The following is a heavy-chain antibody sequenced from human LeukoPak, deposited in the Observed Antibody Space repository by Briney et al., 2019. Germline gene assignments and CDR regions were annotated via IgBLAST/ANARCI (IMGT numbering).Heavy chain of an antibody. V-gene: IGHV3-74*01. J-gene: IGHJ4*02. CDR3: ARRDNYDY. D-gene: IGHD2-15*01. Sequence: GWFLIFCCASAGFIFNGNWMKWVRLAPGKGLVWVSRINSDGSSTSYADSVKGRFTISRDNAKNTLYLQMNSLRAEDTAVYYCARRDNYDYWGQGTLVTVSS. CDR1: GFIFNGNW. CDR2: INSDGSST.